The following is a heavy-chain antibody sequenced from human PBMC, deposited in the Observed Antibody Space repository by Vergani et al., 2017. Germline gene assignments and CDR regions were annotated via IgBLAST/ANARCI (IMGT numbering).Heavy chain of an antibody. CDR3: ARLDTYYGSGPVDY. D-gene: IGHD3-10*01. J-gene: IGHJ4*02. CDR1: GGSISSYY. V-gene: IGHV4-59*01. CDR2: IYYSGST. Sequence: VQLQESGPGLVKPSETLSLTCTVSGGSISSYYWSWIRQPPGKGLEWIGYIYYSGSTNYNPSLKSRVTISVDTSKNQFSLKLSSVTAADTAVYYCARLDTYYGSGPVDYWGQGTLVTVSS.